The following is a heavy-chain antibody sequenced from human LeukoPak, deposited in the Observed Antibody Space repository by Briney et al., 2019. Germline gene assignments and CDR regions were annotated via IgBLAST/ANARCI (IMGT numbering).Heavy chain of an antibody. CDR1: GGSVSSDNYY. Sequence: SSETLSLTCTVSGGSVSSDNYYWSWIRQPPGKGLEWIGYIYDSGSTSYNPSLKSRVTISVDTSKNQFSLKLTSVTAADTAVYYCARAVVLYYFDYWGQGTLVTVSS. CDR2: IYDSGST. CDR3: ARAVVLYYFDY. J-gene: IGHJ4*02. V-gene: IGHV4-61*01. D-gene: IGHD3-22*01.